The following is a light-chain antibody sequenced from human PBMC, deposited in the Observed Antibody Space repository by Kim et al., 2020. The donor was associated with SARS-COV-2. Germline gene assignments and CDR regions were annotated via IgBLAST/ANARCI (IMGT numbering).Light chain of an antibody. Sequence: SVYPGQTASIPCSGDKLGDKYVCWYQQKPGQSPVLVIYQDTKRPSGIPERFSGSSSGNTATLTISGTQALDEADYYCQAYDSSTAVFGGGTQLTVL. CDR1: KLGDKY. V-gene: IGLV3-1*01. J-gene: IGLJ2*01. CDR3: QAYDSSTAV. CDR2: QDT.